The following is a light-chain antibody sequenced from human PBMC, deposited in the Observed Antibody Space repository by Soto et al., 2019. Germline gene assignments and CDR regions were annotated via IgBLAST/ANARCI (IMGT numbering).Light chain of an antibody. CDR3: QQLNSYPQVT. CDR2: ASS. J-gene: IGKJ4*01. V-gene: IGKV1-9*01. Sequence: DIQLTQSPSFLSASVGDRVTITCRASQDINIYLAWYQQKPGKGPKLLIYASSTLQSGVPSRFRGSGSGTEFTLTITSLQPEDFATYYCQQLNSYPQVTFGGGTKVGIK. CDR1: QDINIY.